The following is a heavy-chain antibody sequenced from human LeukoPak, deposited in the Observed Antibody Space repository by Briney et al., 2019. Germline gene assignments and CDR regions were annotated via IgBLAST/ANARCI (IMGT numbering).Heavy chain of an antibody. Sequence: GESLRLSCVASGFTFSNFDMNWVRQAPGKGLEWVSSISTASKYIYYADSLKGRVAISRDNAKNSLYLQMSSLRAGDTAVYYCARYSGRPGVMREDAFDLWGQGTMVTVSS. CDR3: ARYSGRPGVMREDAFDL. J-gene: IGHJ3*01. CDR2: ISTASKYI. D-gene: IGHD3-16*01. V-gene: IGHV3-21*01. CDR1: GFTFSNFD.